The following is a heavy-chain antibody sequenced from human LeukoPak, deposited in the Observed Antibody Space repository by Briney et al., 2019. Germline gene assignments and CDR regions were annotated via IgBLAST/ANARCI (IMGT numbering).Heavy chain of an antibody. J-gene: IGHJ6*02. CDR1: GFTFSDYS. V-gene: IGHV3-11*01. D-gene: IGHD3-9*01. CDR3: ARDSRRYFDWLPMGYYGMDV. Sequence: PGGSLRLSCAASGFTFSDYSMNWIRQAPGKGLEWVSYISSSGSTIYYADSVKGRFTISRDNAKNSLYLQMNSLRAEDTAVYYCARDSRRYFDWLPMGYYGMDVWGQGTTVTVSS. CDR2: ISSSGSTI.